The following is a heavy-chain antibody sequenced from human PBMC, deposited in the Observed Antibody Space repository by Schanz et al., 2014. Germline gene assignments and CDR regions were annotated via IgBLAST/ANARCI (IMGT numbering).Heavy chain of an antibody. CDR1: GGSFSGYY. CDR2: INNSANT. Sequence: QVQLQQWGAGLLKPSETLSLTCAVDGGSFSGYYWSWIRQSPDKGLEWIGEINNSANTTYNPSLKSRFTISLDSSKNQFSLMLNSVTAADTAVYYCARRHHFRSGPYYYYYMDVWGKGTTVTVSS. D-gene: IGHD3-3*02. J-gene: IGHJ6*03. V-gene: IGHV4-34*01. CDR3: ARRHHFRSGPYYYYYMDV.